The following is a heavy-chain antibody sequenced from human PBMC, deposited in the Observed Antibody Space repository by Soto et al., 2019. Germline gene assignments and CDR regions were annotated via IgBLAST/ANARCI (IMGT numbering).Heavy chain of an antibody. Sequence: QLELQESGPGLVKPSETLSLTCTVSGGSISSSPYYWAWIRQPPGQGLEWIGTIYYSGSTYYNPSLKSRVTISVDTSKNHFSLKLRSVTAADSAVYYCARHNGLYASGWFPSYYFDLWGQGTLVTFSS. V-gene: IGHV4-39*01. CDR2: IYYSGST. CDR1: GGSISSSPYY. D-gene: IGHD6-13*01. CDR3: ARHNGLYASGWFPSYYFDL. J-gene: IGHJ4*02.